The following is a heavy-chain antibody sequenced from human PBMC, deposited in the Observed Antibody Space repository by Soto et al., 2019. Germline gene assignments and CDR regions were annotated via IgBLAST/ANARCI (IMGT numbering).Heavy chain of an antibody. D-gene: IGHD5-12*01. CDR2: ISYDGSNK. J-gene: IGHJ4*02. CDR1: GFTVSSYG. Sequence: QVQLVESGGGVVQPGRSLRLSCAASGFTVSSYGMHWVRQAPGTGLEWVAVISYDGSNKYYADSVKGRFTISSDNSKNTLYLQMNRLRTEDTAVYYCAQPPIVATISDLPEEDYWGQGTLVTVSS. CDR3: AQPPIVATISDLPEEDY. V-gene: IGHV3-30*18.